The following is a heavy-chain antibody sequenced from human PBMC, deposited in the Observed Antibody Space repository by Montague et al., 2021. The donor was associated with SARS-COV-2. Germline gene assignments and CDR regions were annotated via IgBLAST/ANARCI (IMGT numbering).Heavy chain of an antibody. J-gene: IGHJ5*02. Sequence: SETLSLTCTVSGGSISSSSYYRGWIRQPPGKGLEWIGSIYYSGSTYYNPSLKSRVTISVDTSKNQFSLKLSSVTAADTAVYYCARPLNLYYYGSGSYSSWFDPWGQGTLVTVSS. CDR2: IYYSGST. CDR3: ARPLNLYYYGSGSYSSWFDP. D-gene: IGHD3-10*01. CDR1: GGSISSSSYY. V-gene: IGHV4-39*01.